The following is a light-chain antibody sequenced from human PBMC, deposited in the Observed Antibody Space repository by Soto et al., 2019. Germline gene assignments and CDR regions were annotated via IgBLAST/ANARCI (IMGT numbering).Light chain of an antibody. CDR1: QSVSSY. Sequence: EIVLTQSPATLSFSPGSRATLYCRASQSVSSYLAWYQQKPGQAPRLLIYDASNRATGIPARFSGSGSGTDFTLTISSLEPEDFAVYYCQQRSNWLTFGGGTKVDNK. V-gene: IGKV3-11*01. J-gene: IGKJ4*01. CDR3: QQRSNWLT. CDR2: DAS.